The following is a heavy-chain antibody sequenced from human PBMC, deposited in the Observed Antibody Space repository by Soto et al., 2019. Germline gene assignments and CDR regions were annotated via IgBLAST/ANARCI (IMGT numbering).Heavy chain of an antibody. CDR3: ARIHVSGTFLYSFDY. Sequence: PGESLKISCKGSGYSFTSYWIGWVRQMPGKGLEWMGIISPGDSYTTYSPSFQGQVTFSADWSINTAYLQWSSLKASDTAMYYCARIHVSGTFLYSFDYWGQGTLVTVSS. D-gene: IGHD3-10*01. V-gene: IGHV5-51*01. CDR1: GYSFTSYW. J-gene: IGHJ4*01. CDR2: ISPGDSYT.